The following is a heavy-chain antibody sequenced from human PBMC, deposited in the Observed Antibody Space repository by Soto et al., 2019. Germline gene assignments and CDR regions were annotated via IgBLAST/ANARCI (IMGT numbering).Heavy chain of an antibody. CDR3: ARGGVDYYDSSGYYFSPYYFDY. Sequence: QLQLQESGSGLVKPSQTLSLTCAVSGGSISSGGYSWSWIRQPPGKGLEWLGYIYHSGSTYYNPSLKSRVTISVDRSKNQFSLKLSSVTAADTSVYYCARGGVDYYDSSGYYFSPYYFDYCGQGTLVTVSS. J-gene: IGHJ4*02. V-gene: IGHV4-30-2*01. D-gene: IGHD3-22*01. CDR1: GGSISSGGYS. CDR2: IYHSGST.